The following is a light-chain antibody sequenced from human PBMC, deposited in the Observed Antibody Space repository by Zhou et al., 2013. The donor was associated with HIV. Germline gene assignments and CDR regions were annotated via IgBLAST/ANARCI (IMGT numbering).Light chain of an antibody. J-gene: IGKJ2*01. V-gene: IGKV1-39*01. CDR2: AAS. CDR3: QQSYSNSPYT. CDR1: QGISSY. Sequence: DIQLTQSPSFLSASIGDRVTITCRASQGISSYLAWYQQKPGKAPNLLIYAASNLQSGVPSRFSGSGSGTDFTLTISSLQPEDFATYYCQQSYSNSPYTFGQGTKLEIK.